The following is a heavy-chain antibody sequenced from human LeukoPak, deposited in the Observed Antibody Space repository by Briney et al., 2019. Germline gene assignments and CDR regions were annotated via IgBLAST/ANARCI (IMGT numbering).Heavy chain of an antibody. CDR3: AREGGTNTFDY. CDR2: IYYSGST. V-gene: IGHV4-61*01. Sequence: SETLSLTCTVSGGSVSSASYHWSWIRQPPGKGLEWIGYIYYSGSTNYNPSLKSRVTMSVDTSKNQFSLKLSSVTAADTAVYYCAREGGTNTFDYWGQGILVTVSS. CDR1: GGSVSSASYH. D-gene: IGHD1/OR15-1a*01. J-gene: IGHJ4*02.